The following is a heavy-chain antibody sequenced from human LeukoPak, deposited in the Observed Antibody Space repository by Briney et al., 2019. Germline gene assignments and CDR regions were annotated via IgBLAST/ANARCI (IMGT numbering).Heavy chain of an antibody. J-gene: IGHJ5*02. CDR1: GHTFNSYY. CDR3: AREQRYFDWLLSRANNWFDP. Sequence: ASVKVSCKASGHTFNSYYMNWERQAPGQGLEWMGIINPSGDTTTYAQKFQGRVNMTRDMSTSTVYMELSSLRSGDTAVYYCAREQRYFDWLLSRANNWFDPWGQGTLVTVSS. D-gene: IGHD3-9*01. CDR2: INPSGDTT. V-gene: IGHV1-46*02.